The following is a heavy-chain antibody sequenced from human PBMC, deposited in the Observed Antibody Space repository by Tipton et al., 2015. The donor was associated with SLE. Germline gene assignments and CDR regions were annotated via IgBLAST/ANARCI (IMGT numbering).Heavy chain of an antibody. D-gene: IGHD3-16*02. Sequence: TLSLTCTVSGVSISTFYWSWIRQPPGKGLEWIGYFYDGGSSYYNPSLKSRVTISVDTSKNQISLKLTSVTAADTALYYCARGRVDYIRGSYRPSSFDSWDQGTQVTVSS. CDR1: GVSISTFY. V-gene: IGHV4-59*12. CDR3: ARGRVDYIRGSYRPSSFDS. J-gene: IGHJ4*02. CDR2: FYDGGSS.